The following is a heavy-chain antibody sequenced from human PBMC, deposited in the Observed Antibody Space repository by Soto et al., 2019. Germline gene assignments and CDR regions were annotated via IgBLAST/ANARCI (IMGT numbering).Heavy chain of an antibody. V-gene: IGHV4-31*03. Sequence: QVQLQESGPGLVKPSQTLSLTCTVSGGSISSGGYYWSWIRQHPGKGLEWIGYIYYSGSTYYNPSLKSRVTISVDTSKNQFSLKLSSVTAADTAVYYCAREDSSGYLNWFDPWGQGTLVTVSS. CDR1: GGSISSGGYY. CDR3: AREDSSGYLNWFDP. CDR2: IYYSGST. D-gene: IGHD3-22*01. J-gene: IGHJ5*02.